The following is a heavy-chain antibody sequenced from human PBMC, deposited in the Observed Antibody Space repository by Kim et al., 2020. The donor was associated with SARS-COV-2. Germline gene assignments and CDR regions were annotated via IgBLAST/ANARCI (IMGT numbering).Heavy chain of an antibody. Sequence: KCYVDYVKSQFTISSDNAKNSLYLQMNSLRAEDTAVYYCARLGSSSWNFDYWGQGTLVTVSS. CDR3: ARLGSSSWNFDY. D-gene: IGHD6-13*01. J-gene: IGHJ4*02. V-gene: IGHV3-7*04. CDR2: K.